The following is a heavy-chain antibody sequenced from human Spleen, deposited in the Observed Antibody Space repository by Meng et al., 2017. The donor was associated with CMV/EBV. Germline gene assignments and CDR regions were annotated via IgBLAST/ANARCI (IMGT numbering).Heavy chain of an antibody. CDR1: GYTFTSYG. CDR3: ARDVISIIGVVIRDDTFDI. J-gene: IGHJ3*02. V-gene: IGHV1-18*01. D-gene: IGHD3-3*01. CDR2: ISAYNGNT. Sequence: ASVKVSCKASGYTFTSYGISWVRQAPGQGLEWMGWISAYNGNTNYAQRLQGRLTMTTDTSTSTAYMELRSLRSDDTAMYYCARDVISIIGVVIRDDTFDIWGQGTMVTVSS.